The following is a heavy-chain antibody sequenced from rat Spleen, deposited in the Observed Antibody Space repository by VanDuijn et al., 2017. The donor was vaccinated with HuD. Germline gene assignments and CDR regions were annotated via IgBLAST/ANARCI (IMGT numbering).Heavy chain of an antibody. CDR2: ITSGGSNT. CDR1: GFTFSSFV. Sequence: EVQLVESGGGLVQPGRSLKLSSAASGFTFSSFVMAWVRQAPKKGLEWVASITSGGSNTYYPDSVKGRFTISRDNAKSTLYLQMDSLRSEDTATYYCAKRGWYYFDYWGQGVMVTVSS. J-gene: IGHJ2*01. CDR3: AKRGWYYFDY. V-gene: IGHV5-25*01.